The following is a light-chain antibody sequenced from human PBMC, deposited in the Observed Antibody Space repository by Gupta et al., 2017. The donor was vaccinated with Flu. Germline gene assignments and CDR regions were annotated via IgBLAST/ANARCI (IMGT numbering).Light chain of an antibody. J-gene: IGLJ1*01. CDR1: SGHSSNA. CDR2: VNSDGTQ. CDR3: QAWETGIRG. V-gene: IGLV4-69*01. Sequence: VKLSCTLSSGHSSNAIAWHQKQPDKAHQFLMRVNSDGTQKKADGIPNRFSGSSFGAERYLTMSSLQSEDEAEYYCQAWETGIRGFGTGTKVTVL.